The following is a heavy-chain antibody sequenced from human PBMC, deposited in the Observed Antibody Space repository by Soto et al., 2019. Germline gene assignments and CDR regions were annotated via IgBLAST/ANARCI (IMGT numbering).Heavy chain of an antibody. CDR2: IKSKTDGGTT. D-gene: IGHD4-4*01. J-gene: IGHJ4*02. V-gene: IGHV3-15*07. CDR3: TTDPGDYIGFTNLAYFDY. CDR1: GFTFSNAW. Sequence: GGSLRLSCAASGFTFSNAWMNWVRQAPGKGLEWVGRIKSKTDGGTTDYAAPVKGRFTISRDDSKNTLYLQMNSLKTEDTAVYYCTTDPGDYIGFTNLAYFDYWGQGTLVTVSS.